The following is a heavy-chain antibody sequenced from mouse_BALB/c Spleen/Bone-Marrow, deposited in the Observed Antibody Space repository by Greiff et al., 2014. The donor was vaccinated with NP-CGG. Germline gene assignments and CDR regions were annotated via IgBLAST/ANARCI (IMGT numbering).Heavy chain of an antibody. J-gene: IGHJ2*01. CDR3: ARYYYGYYFDY. D-gene: IGHD1-2*01. V-gene: IGHV14-3*02. Sequence: EVQLQQSGAELVKPGASVKLSCTASGFNIKDTYMHWVKQRPEQGLEWIGRMDPANGNTKYDPKFQGKATITADTSSNTAYLQLSSLTSEDTAVYYCARYYYGYYFDYWGQGTTLTVSS. CDR1: GFNIKDTY. CDR2: MDPANGNT.